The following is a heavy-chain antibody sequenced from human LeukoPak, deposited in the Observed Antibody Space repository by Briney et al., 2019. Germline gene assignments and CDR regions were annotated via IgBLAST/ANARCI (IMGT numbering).Heavy chain of an antibody. Sequence: SETLSLTCAVYGGSFSGYYWSWIRQPPGKGLEWNGEINHSGSTNYNPSLKSRVTISVDTSKNQFSLKLSSVTAADTAVYYCARAEATVTTWYFDYWGQGTLVTVSS. CDR1: GGSFSGYY. CDR3: ARAEATVTTWYFDY. V-gene: IGHV4-34*01. J-gene: IGHJ4*02. CDR2: INHSGST. D-gene: IGHD4-17*01.